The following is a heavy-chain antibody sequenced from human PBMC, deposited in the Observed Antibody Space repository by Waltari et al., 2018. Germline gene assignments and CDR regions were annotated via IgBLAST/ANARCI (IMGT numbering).Heavy chain of an antibody. Sequence: STNYNPSLKSRVTISVDTSKNQFSLKLSSVTAADTAVYYCASSSYNWNDKGHSNWFDPWGQGTLVTVSS. V-gene: IGHV4-59*01. CDR2: ST. CDR3: ASSSYNWNDKGHSNWFDP. J-gene: IGHJ5*02. D-gene: IGHD1-20*01.